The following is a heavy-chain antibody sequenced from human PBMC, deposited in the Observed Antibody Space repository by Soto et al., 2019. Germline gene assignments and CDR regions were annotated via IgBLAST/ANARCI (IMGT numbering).Heavy chain of an antibody. CDR3: ARGGSGSGGYEPYYYYGMDV. D-gene: IGHD3-10*01. J-gene: IGHJ6*02. Sequence: PSETLSLTCTVSGGSISIYYWSWILQPPWKGLEWIGYIYYSGSTNYNPSLKSRVTISVDTSKNQFSLKLSSVTAADTAVYYCARGGSGSGGYEPYYYYGMDVWGQGTTVTVSS. CDR2: IYYSGST. CDR1: GGSISIYY. V-gene: IGHV4-59*01.